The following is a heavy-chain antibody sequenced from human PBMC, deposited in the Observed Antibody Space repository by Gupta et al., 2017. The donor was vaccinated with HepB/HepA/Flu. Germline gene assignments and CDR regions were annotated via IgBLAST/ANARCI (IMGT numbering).Heavy chain of an antibody. CDR1: GFMFEDYA. CDR3: ATSFSYSYGYGENDN. J-gene: IGHJ4*02. V-gene: IGHV3-43*02. Sequence: EVQLVESGGGVVHPGGSLRLSCAGAGFMFEDYAMHWVRQARGKGLEWVSLISGDGGITKYIDSVQGRFTISRDNSKNSLYLQMNNLRTEDTGLYYCATSFSYSYGYGENDNWGQGTLVTVSS. CDR2: ISGDGGIT. D-gene: IGHD5-18*01.